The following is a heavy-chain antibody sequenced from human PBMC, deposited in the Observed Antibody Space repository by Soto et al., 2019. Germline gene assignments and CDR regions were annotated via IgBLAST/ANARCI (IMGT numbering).Heavy chain of an antibody. V-gene: IGHV3-23*01. CDR2: ISGSGFKK. CDR1: GCPFSNYA. Sequence: GGSLRLSCASSGCPFSNYAMSWFRQSPGKRMEWISSISGSGFKKYYADSVKGRFTISRDNSKSTVYLELNNLSAEDTAVYHCAKNQGVELVPLATVDWFDPWGQGSVVTVSS. J-gene: IGHJ5*02. CDR3: AKNQGVELVPLATVDWFDP. D-gene: IGHD1-26*01.